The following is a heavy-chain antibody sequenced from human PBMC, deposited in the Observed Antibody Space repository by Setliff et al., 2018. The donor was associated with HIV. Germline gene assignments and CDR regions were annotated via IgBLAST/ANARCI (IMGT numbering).Heavy chain of an antibody. V-gene: IGHV4-34*01. J-gene: IGHJ4*02. D-gene: IGHD3-22*01. CDR1: GGSFNDYY. CDR2: IDHSGST. Sequence: SETLSLTCAVYGGSFNDYYWTWIRQPPGKGQERIGEIDHSGSTKYHASLKSRVTISIDTSKNQISLKLSAVTAADTAVYYCARGLSFYDPGGFDYWGQGTLVTVSS. CDR3: ARGLSFYDPGGFDY.